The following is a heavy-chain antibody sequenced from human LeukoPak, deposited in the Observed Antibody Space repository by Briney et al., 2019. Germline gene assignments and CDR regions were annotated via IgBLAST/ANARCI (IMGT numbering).Heavy chain of an antibody. CDR2: ISSSGST. V-gene: IGHV4-4*07. Sequence: PSETLSLTCTVSRGSTSTYYWSWIRQPAGKGLEWIGRISSSGSTNYNPSLKSRVTISVDTSKKQFSLKLSSVTAADTAVYYCARSSYYYGADAYDIWGQGTMVTVSS. CDR1: RGSTSTYY. J-gene: IGHJ3*02. CDR3: ARSSYYYGADAYDI. D-gene: IGHD3-10*01.